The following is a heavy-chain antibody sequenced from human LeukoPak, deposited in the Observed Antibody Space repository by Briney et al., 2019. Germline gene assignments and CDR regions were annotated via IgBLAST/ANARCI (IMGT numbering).Heavy chain of an antibody. CDR2: INEDGSEK. J-gene: IGHJ4*02. D-gene: IGHD6-19*01. Sequence: GGSLRLSCAASGFTFSSYAMSWVRQAPGKGLEWVANINEDGSEKNYVDSVKGRFTISRDNAKNSLYLQMNSLRAEDTAVYYCARDWRWLVYYWGQGTLVTVSS. CDR3: ARDWRWLVYY. V-gene: IGHV3-7*01. CDR1: GFTFSSYA.